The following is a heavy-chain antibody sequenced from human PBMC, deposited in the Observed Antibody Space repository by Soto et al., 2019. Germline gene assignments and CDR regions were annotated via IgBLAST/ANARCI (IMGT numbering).Heavy chain of an antibody. CDR2: INAGNGNT. V-gene: IGHV1-3*01. CDR1: GYTFTSYA. J-gene: IGHJ5*02. CDR3: ASSYYDILTGQNWFDP. D-gene: IGHD3-9*01. Sequence: QVQLVQSGAEVKKPGASVKVSCKASGYTFTSYAMHWVRQAPGQRLEWMGWINAGNGNTKYSQKFQGRVTITRDTSASTAYMELSSLRSEDTAVYYCASSYYDILTGQNWFDPWGQGTLVTVSS.